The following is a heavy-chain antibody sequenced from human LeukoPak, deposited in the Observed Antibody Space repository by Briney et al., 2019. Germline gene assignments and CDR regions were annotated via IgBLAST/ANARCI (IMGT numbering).Heavy chain of an antibody. Sequence: PGGSLRLSCAASGFTFSNYWMTWVRQAPGKGLEWVANIKKDGSEKNYVDSVKGRFTISRDNAKNSLYLQMNSLRAEDTAVYYCAKSYHGGWGQGTLVTVSS. CDR1: GFTFSNYW. D-gene: IGHD3-16*01. J-gene: IGHJ4*02. V-gene: IGHV3-7*01. CDR3: AKSYHGG. CDR2: IKKDGSEK.